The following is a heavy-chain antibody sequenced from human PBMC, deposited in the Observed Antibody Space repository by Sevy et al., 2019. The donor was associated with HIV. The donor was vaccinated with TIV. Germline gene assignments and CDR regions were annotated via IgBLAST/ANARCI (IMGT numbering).Heavy chain of an antibody. CDR1: GFTFINHA. CDR2: ISYDGSNK. J-gene: IGHJ6*02. V-gene: IGHV3-30*04. CDR3: ARDLNSGYANYYYYGMDV. D-gene: IGHD5-12*01. Sequence: GGSLRLSCAASGFTFINHAMHWVRQAPGKGLEWVTVISYDGSNKYYADSVKGRFTISRDTSKSTVYLQMDSLRAEDTAEYYCARDLNSGYANYYYYGMDVWGQGTTVTVSS.